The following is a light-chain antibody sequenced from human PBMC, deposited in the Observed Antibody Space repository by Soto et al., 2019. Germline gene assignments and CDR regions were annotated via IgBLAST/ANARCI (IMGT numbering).Light chain of an antibody. CDR3: QQVNSYPRT. V-gene: IGKV1-5*01. CDR2: DAS. J-gene: IGKJ3*01. Sequence: DIQMTQSPSTLSASVGDRVTITCRASQSISSWLAWYQQKPGKAPKLLIYDASSLESGVPSRFSGSGSGTEFTLTITSLQPEDFATYYCQQVNSYPRTFGPGTKVDIK. CDR1: QSISSW.